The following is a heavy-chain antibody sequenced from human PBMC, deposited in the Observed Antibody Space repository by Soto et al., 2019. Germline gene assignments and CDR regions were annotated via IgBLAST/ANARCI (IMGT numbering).Heavy chain of an antibody. CDR1: GYTFSSYG. CDR2: ISYAGSNI. CDR3: ARDSSEWGMAGRLDY. J-gene: IGHJ4*02. D-gene: IGHD6-6*01. Sequence: PGGSLRLSCAASGYTFSSYGMHWVRQAPGKGLEWVAVISYAGSNIYYADSVKGRFTISRDNSKNTLYLHLNGLRAEDTAVYYCARDSSEWGMAGRLDYWGQGT. V-gene: IGHV3-30*03.